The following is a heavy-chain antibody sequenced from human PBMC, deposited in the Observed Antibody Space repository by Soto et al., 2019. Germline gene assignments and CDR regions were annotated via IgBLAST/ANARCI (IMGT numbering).Heavy chain of an antibody. J-gene: IGHJ4*02. Sequence: SLTCTVSGGSVTNSSYYWAWIRHSPGTGLEWIGSVYYRGKSYSKSSVKCGVTITVHTTKNPYSLSYNSLTASDTAVYFCVSQRTTVPTQTCFDYWGPGALVTVSS. CDR2: VYYRGKS. V-gene: IGHV4-39*01. D-gene: IGHD4-17*01. CDR1: GGSVTNSSYY. CDR3: VSQRTTVPTQTCFDY.